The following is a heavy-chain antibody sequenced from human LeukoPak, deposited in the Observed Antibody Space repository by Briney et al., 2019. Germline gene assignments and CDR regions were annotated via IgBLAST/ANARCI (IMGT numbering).Heavy chain of an antibody. CDR1: GCTFDNFY. CDR3: ARDEGSTYNQLDF. V-gene: IGHV1-2*02. D-gene: IGHD1-14*01. CDR2: INGNDGST. J-gene: IGHJ4*02. Sequence: ASVKVSCKASGCTFDNFYIHWVRQAPGQGPEWMGWINGNDGSTKYAQKFQGRVTMTRVTAISTVYMDLSGLRPDDTAIYYCARDEGSTYNQLDFWGQGTLVTVSS.